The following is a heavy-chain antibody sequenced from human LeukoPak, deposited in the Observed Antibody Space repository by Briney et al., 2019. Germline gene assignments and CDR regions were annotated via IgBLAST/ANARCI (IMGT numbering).Heavy chain of an antibody. V-gene: IGHV3-23*01. J-gene: IGHJ6*02. D-gene: IGHD3-10*01. CDR3: AKVAYYGSGSYDMDV. Sequence: GGSLRLLCAASGFTFSSHAVRRISQTQGKGLEGVSAISGSGGSTYYADSVKGRFTISRDNSKNTLYLQMNSLRAEDTAVYYCAKVAYYGSGSYDMDVWGQGTTVTVSS. CDR2: ISGSGGST. CDR1: GFTFSSHA.